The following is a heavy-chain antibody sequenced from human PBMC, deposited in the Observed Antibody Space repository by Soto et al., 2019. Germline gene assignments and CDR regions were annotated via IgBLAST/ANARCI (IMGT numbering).Heavy chain of an antibody. J-gene: IGHJ5*02. Sequence: ASVNVSFKASGYTFTGYYMHWVRQAPGQGLELMGWINPNSGGTNYAQKFQGRVTMTRDTSLSTAYMELSRLRSDDTAVYYCARDLGGSYSDGWFKPWGQGTLVNVSS. CDR3: ARDLGGSYSDGWFKP. V-gene: IGHV1-2*02. D-gene: IGHD1-26*01. CDR2: INPNSGGT. CDR1: GYTFTGYY.